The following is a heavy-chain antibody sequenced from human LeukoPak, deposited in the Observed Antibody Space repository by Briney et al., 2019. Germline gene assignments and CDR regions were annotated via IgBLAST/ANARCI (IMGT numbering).Heavy chain of an antibody. V-gene: IGHV1-69*05. J-gene: IGHJ4*02. D-gene: IGHD3-22*01. CDR1: GGTFSSYA. Sequence: SVKVSCKASGGTFSSYAISWVRQAPGQGLEWMGRIIPIFGTANYAQKFQGGVTITTDESTSTAYMELSSLRSEDTAVYYCARGTSRYYDSSGYLDWGQGTLVTVSS. CDR3: ARGTSRYYDSSGYLD. CDR2: IIPIFGTA.